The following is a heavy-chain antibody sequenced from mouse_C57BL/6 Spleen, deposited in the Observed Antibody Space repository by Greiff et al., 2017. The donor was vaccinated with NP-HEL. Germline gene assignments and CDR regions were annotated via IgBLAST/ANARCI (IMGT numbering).Heavy chain of an antibody. CDR1: GYAFSSSW. J-gene: IGHJ2*01. D-gene: IGHD1-1*01. CDR2: IYPGDGDT. V-gene: IGHV1-82*01. Sequence: QVQLQQSGPELVKPGASVKISCKASGYAFSSSWMNWVKQRPGKGLEWIGRIYPGDGDTNYNGKFKGKATLTADKSSSTASMQLSSLTSEDSAVYFCASSSITTVVAPYYFDYWGQGTTLTVSS. CDR3: ASSSITTVVAPYYFDY.